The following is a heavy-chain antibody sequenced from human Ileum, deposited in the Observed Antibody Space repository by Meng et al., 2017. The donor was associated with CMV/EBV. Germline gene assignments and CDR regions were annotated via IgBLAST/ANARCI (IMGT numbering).Heavy chain of an antibody. CDR3: ARDTPHNAFEP. V-gene: IGHV3-74*01. D-gene: IGHD2-15*01. Sequence: GGSLRLSCVASGFTFNKYWMHWVRQPPGGGLVWLSRIDNEGSGAIYADSVRGRFTVSRDNARNTVYLQMNNLRDEDTAVYYCARDTPHNAFEPWGHGTLVTVPQ. CDR1: GFTFNKYW. J-gene: IGHJ5*02. CDR2: IDNEGSGA.